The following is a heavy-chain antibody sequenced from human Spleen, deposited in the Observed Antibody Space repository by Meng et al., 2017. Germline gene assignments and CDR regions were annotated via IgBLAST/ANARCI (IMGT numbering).Heavy chain of an antibody. V-gene: IGHV3-66*02. J-gene: IGHJ6*02. CDR2: IYSGGNT. Sequence: GESLKISCAASGFTVSHNYMSWVRQAPGEGLEWVSVIYSGGNTYYADSVKGRFTISRDNSKNTVFLQINSLRDEDTAVYYCARESYGMDVWGQGNTVNGYS. CDR3: ARESYGMDV. CDR1: GFTVSHNY.